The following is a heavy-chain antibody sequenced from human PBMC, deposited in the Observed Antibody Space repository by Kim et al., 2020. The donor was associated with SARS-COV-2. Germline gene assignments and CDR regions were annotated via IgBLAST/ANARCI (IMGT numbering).Heavy chain of an antibody. Sequence: SETLSLICAVYGVSITTTGTWWTWVRQPPGKGLEWIGEIYHSGATNYIPSLKSRVTISVDKSKNQFSLNLNSVTAADTAVYYCAGTNRPYVPVDSWGQGT. CDR2: IYHSGAT. D-gene: IGHD1-1*01. V-gene: IGHV4-4*02. CDR1: GVSITTTGTW. CDR3: AGTNRPYVPVDS. J-gene: IGHJ4*02.